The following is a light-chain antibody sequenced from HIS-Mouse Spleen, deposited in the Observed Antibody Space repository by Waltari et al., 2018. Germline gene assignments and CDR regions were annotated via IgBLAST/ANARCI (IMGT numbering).Light chain of an antibody. V-gene: IGKV1-39*01. CDR1: QSISSY. CDR3: QQYYSTRWT. CDR2: AAS. J-gene: IGKJ1*01. Sequence: DIQMTQTPPSLSASVGDRVTITCRASQSISSYLNWYQQKPGKAPKLLIYAASSLQSGVPDRFSGSGSGTDFTLTISSLQAEDVAVYYCQQYYSTRWTFGQGTKVEIK.